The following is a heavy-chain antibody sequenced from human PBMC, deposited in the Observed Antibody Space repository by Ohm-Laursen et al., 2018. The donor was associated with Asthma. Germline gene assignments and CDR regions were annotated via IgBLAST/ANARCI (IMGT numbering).Heavy chain of an antibody. V-gene: IGHV4-31*11. Sequence: TLSLTCAVSGDSINSGNNYWSWIRQHPVKGLEWIGYIYYSGITYSNPSLRSRVTISVDTSKNQFSLNLTSVTAADTAVYYCARGSFYFESTGYYFFDHWGQGALVTVSS. CDR2: IYYSGIT. J-gene: IGHJ4*02. CDR3: ARGSFYFESTGYYFFDH. CDR1: GDSINSGNNY. D-gene: IGHD3-22*01.